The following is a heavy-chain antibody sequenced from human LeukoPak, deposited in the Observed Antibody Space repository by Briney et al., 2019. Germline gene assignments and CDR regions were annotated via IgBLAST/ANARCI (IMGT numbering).Heavy chain of an antibody. CDR2: IYYSGST. CDR1: GGSISSYY. V-gene: IGHV4-59*12. Sequence: PSETLSLTCTVSGGSISSYYWSWIRQPPGKGLEWIGYIYYSGSTNYNPSLKSRVTISVDTSKNQFSLKLSSVTAADTAVYYCARFSAAAGRSFDYWGQGTLVTVSS. CDR3: ARFSAAAGRSFDY. J-gene: IGHJ4*02. D-gene: IGHD6-13*01.